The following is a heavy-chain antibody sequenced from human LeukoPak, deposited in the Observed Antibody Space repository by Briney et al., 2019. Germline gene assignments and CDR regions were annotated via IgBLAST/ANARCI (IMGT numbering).Heavy chain of an antibody. J-gene: IGHJ4*02. D-gene: IGHD5-24*01. V-gene: IGHV3-53*01. CDR1: GFTVSSNY. Sequence: PGGSLRLSCAASGFTVSSNYMSWVRQAPGKGLEWVSVIYSGGSTYYADSVKGGFTISRDNSKNTLYLQMNSLRAEDTAVYYCARVEMATMDFDYWGQGTLVTVSS. CDR2: IYSGGST. CDR3: ARVEMATMDFDY.